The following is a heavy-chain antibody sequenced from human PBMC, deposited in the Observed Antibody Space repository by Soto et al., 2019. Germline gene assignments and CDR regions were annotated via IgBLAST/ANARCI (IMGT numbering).Heavy chain of an antibody. V-gene: IGHV2-5*02. CDR1: GFSLSSTRVA. CDR3: AHSVVAGLGYYFDY. D-gene: IGHD6-19*01. CDR2: IYWDDDK. J-gene: IGHJ4*02. Sequence: QITLKESGPTLVKPTQTLTLTCTFSGFSLSSTRVAVGWIRQPPGKALEWLALIYWDDDKRYSPFLKSRLTIXXXTXXNQVDLTMTNMDPVDTATYYCAHSVVAGLGYYFDYWGQGTLVTVSS.